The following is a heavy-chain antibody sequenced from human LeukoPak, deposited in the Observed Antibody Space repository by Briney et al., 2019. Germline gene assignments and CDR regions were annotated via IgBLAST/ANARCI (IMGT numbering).Heavy chain of an antibody. Sequence: GGSLRLSCAASGFTFSSYGMHWVRQAPGKGLEWVAVIWYDGSNKYYADSVKGRFTISRDNSKNTLYLQMNSLRAEDTAVYYCARVTYYDFWSGYFSEYYFDYWGQGTLVTVSS. CDR2: IWYDGSNK. CDR3: ARVTYYDFWSGYFSEYYFDY. V-gene: IGHV3-33*01. J-gene: IGHJ4*02. CDR1: GFTFSSYG. D-gene: IGHD3-3*01.